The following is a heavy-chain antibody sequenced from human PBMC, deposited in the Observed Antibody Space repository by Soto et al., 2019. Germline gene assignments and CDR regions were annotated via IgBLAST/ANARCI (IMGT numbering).Heavy chain of an antibody. Sequence: LRXSCAASGFTFSNYAISWVRQAPGKGLEWVSAISAGSSVTYYADSVKGRFTISRDNSKNAFYLQLNSLKASDTAMYYCARHRYYDSSGYPGDLNYWGQGTLVTVSS. CDR3: ARHRYYDSSGYPGDLNY. V-gene: IGHV3-23*01. J-gene: IGHJ4*02. D-gene: IGHD3-22*01. CDR1: GFTFSNYA. CDR2: ISAGSSVT.